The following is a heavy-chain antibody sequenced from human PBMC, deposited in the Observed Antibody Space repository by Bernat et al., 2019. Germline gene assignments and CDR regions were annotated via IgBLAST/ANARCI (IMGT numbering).Heavy chain of an antibody. J-gene: IGHJ1*01. D-gene: IGHD4-17*01. Sequence: QVQLVESGGGVVQPGRSLRLSCAASGFTFSSYGMHWVRQAPGKGLEWVAVIWYDGSNKYYADSGKGRFTISRDNSKNTLYLQMNSLRAEDTAVYYCARPRGGDYDEAGFAEYFQHWGQGTLVTVSS. CDR2: IWYDGSNK. V-gene: IGHV3-33*01. CDR1: GFTFSSYG. CDR3: ARPRGGDYDEAGFAEYFQH.